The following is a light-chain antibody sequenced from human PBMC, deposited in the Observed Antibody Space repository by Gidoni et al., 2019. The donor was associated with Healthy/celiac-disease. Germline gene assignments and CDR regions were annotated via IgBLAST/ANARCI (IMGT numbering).Light chain of an antibody. CDR1: KSISRY. J-gene: IGKJ3*01. Sequence: DIQMPQSPSSLSASVGDRVTIPCRSSKSISRYLNWYQQKPGKAPKLLIYAASSLQSGVPSRFSGSGSGTDFTLTISSLQPEDFATYYCKQSYSTPQTVGPGTKVEIK. CDR3: KQSYSTPQT. V-gene: IGKV1-39*01. CDR2: AAS.